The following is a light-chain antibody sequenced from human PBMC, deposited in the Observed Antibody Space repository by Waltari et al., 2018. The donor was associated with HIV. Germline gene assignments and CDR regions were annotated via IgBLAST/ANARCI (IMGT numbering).Light chain of an antibody. V-gene: IGLV2-8*01. CDR2: EVN. J-gene: IGLJ2*01. CDR1: SSDIGGYNY. Sequence: QSALTQPPSASGSLGQSVTISCTGASSDIGGYNYVSWYQQHPGKATKLMIYEVNKRPSGVPDRFFGSKSGNTASLTVSGLQAEDEADYYCSSYAGSNNFVVFGGGTNLTVL. CDR3: SSYAGSNNFVV.